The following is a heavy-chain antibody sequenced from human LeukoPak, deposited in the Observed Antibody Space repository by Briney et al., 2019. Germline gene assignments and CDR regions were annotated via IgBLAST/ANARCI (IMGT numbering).Heavy chain of an antibody. D-gene: IGHD2-21*02. V-gene: IGHV1-18*01. J-gene: IGHJ6*03. CDR2: IIAYNGNT. CDR1: GYTFSSYA. Sequence: ASVKVSCKASGYTFSSYAITWVRQAPGQGLEWMGWIIAYNGNTNYAQKFQGRVTMTTDTSTSTAYMELRSLRSDDTAVYYCAKTAMTSEDYSYFYMDVWVKGTKVTVSS. CDR3: AKTAMTSEDYSYFYMDV.